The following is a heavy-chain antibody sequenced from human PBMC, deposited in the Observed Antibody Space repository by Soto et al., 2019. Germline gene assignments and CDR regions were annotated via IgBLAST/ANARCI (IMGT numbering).Heavy chain of an antibody. D-gene: IGHD2-21*01. CDR3: VVVVARSGFDDAFGL. CDR1: GGTFSSYA. Sequence: QVQLVQSGAEVKKPGSSVKVSCKASGGTFSSYAISWVRQAPGQGLEWMGGIIPIFGTANYAQKFKGRVTITGDESTSKVYMEMNSLRSEDTAVYYCVVVVARSGFDDAFGLWGQGTMVTVSP. J-gene: IGHJ3*01. CDR2: IIPIFGTA. V-gene: IGHV1-69*12.